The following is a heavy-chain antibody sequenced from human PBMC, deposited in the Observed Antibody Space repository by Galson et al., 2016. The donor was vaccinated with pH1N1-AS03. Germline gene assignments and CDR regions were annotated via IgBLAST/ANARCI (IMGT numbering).Heavy chain of an antibody. V-gene: IGHV3-9*01. CDR2: ISWNSGTI. J-gene: IGHJ4*02. CDR3: AKSPGYCSAGSCSDQGYFDY. D-gene: IGHD2-15*01. Sequence: SLRLSCAGSGFTFDAYAMHWVRQAPGKGLEWVSGISWNSGTIGYTDSVKGRFTISRDNAKNSLYLQMNSLRAEDTALYYCAKSPGYCSAGSCSDQGYFDYWGQGTLVTDSS. CDR1: GFTFDAYA.